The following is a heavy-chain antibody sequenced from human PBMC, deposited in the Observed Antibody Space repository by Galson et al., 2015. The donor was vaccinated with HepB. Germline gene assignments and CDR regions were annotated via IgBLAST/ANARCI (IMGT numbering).Heavy chain of an antibody. Sequence: SVKVSCKASGGTFSSYAISWVRQAPGQGLEWMGGIIPIFGTANYAQKFQGRVTITADESTSTAYMELSSLRSEDTAVYYCARDGDTAMATGWFDLWGQGTLVTVSS. D-gene: IGHD5-18*01. CDR3: ARDGDTAMATGWFDL. V-gene: IGHV1-69*13. CDR2: IIPIFGTA. CDR1: GGTFSSYA. J-gene: IGHJ5*02.